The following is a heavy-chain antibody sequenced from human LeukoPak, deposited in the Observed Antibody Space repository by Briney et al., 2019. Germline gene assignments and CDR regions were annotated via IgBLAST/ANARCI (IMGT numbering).Heavy chain of an antibody. CDR1: GFTFSDYY. J-gene: IGHJ6*02. CDR3: ARGRSHDYYGMDV. CDR2: ISSSGSTI. Sequence: GGSLRLSCAASGFTFSDYYISWIRQAPGKGLGWVSYISSSGSTIYYADSVKGRFTISRDNAKNSLYLQMNSLRAEDTAVYYCARGRSHDYYGMDVWGQGTTVTVSS. D-gene: IGHD3-16*02. V-gene: IGHV3-11*01.